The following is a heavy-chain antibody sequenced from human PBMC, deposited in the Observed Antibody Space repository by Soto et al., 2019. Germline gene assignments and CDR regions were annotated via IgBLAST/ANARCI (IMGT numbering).Heavy chain of an antibody. D-gene: IGHD3-3*01. CDR3: AKDLTDYDFWSGYLYYYYYGMDV. V-gene: IGHV3-23*01. CDR2: ISGSGGST. CDR1: GFTFSSYA. J-gene: IGHJ6*02. Sequence: EVQLLESGGGLVQPGGSLRLSCAASGFTFSSYAMSWVRQAPGKGLEWVSAISGSGGSTYYADSVKDRFTISRANSKNTGYLQMKSRRAEDTAVYYCAKDLTDYDFWSGYLYYYYYGMDVWGQGTTVTVSS.